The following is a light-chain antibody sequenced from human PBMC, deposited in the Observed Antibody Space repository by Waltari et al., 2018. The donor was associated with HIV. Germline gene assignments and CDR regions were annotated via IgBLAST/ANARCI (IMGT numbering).Light chain of an antibody. J-gene: IGLJ3*02. Sequence: QTVVTQEPSFSVSPGGTIPLTCGLNSGPVSTRYYPSWYQLTPDQAPRTLIYNTNSRSSGVPDRFSGSILGNKAALTITGAQADDESDYYCVLYMGSGISVFGGGTKLTVL. CDR1: SGPVSTRYY. CDR3: VLYMGSGISV. V-gene: IGLV8-61*01. CDR2: NTN.